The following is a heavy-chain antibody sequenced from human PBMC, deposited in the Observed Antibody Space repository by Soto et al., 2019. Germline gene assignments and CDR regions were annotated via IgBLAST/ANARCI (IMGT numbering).Heavy chain of an antibody. CDR1: GGSISSYY. D-gene: IGHD6-19*01. CDR2: IYYSGST. V-gene: IGHV4-59*01. CDR3: ARDGKQYYFDY. J-gene: IGHJ4*02. Sequence: SETLSLTCTVSGGSISSYYWSWIRQPPGKGLEWIGYIYYSGSTNYNPSLKSRVTISVDTSKNQFSLKLSSVTAADTAVYYCARDGKQYYFDYWGQGTLVTVS.